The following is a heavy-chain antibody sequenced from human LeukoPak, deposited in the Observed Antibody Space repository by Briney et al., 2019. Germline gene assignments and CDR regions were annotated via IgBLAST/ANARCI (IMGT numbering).Heavy chain of an antibody. Sequence: SETLSLTCTVSGDSISRYYWSWIRQPPGKGLEWIGYIYYRGNINQNPSLKSRVTISVDTSKNQLSLKLSSVTAADTAVYYCARGSGSTTVTPFDIWGQGTMVTVSS. V-gene: IGHV4-59*01. D-gene: IGHD4-17*01. J-gene: IGHJ3*02. CDR3: ARGSGSTTVTPFDI. CDR1: GDSISRYY. CDR2: IYYRGNI.